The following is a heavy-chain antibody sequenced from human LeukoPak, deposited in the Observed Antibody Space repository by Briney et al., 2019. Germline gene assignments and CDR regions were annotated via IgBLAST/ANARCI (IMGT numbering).Heavy chain of an antibody. V-gene: IGHV3-11*04. D-gene: IGHD6-6*01. CDR2: ISSSGSSI. CDR3: ARVGRYSSSSGDY. CDR1: GFTFSDYY. J-gene: IGHJ4*02. Sequence: GGSLRLSCAASGFTFSDYYMSWIRQAPGKGLERVSYISSSGSSIYSADSVKGRFTISRDNAKNSLYLQMNSLRAEDTAVYYCARVGRYSSSSGDYWGQGTLVTVSS.